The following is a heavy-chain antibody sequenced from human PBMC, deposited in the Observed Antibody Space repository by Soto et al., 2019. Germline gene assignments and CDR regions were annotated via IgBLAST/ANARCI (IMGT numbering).Heavy chain of an antibody. Sequence: QVQLVQSGAEVKKPGASVKVSCKASGYTFTSYYMHWVRQAPGQGLEWMGIINPSGGSTSYAQKFQGRVTITRDTSTSTVYMELSSLRSEDTAVYYCARDAHIVVVTAIRALGYWGQGTLVTVSS. CDR1: GYTFTSYY. V-gene: IGHV1-46*01. CDR2: INPSGGST. CDR3: ARDAHIVVVTAIRALGY. J-gene: IGHJ4*02. D-gene: IGHD2-21*02.